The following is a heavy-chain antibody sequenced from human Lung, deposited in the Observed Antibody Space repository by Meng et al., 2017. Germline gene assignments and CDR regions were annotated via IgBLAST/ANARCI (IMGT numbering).Heavy chain of an antibody. CDR1: GGSFSDYY. CDR2: INHSGST. J-gene: IGHJ4*02. D-gene: IGHD4-11*01. Sequence: QALLRQWGSGLLMPSETLSLTCVVSGGSFSDYYWSWIRQPPGKGLEWIGEINHSGSTNYNPSLESRATISVDTSQNNLSLKLSSVTAADSAVYYCARGPTTMAHDFDYWGQGTLVTVSS. V-gene: IGHV4-34*01. CDR3: ARGPTTMAHDFDY.